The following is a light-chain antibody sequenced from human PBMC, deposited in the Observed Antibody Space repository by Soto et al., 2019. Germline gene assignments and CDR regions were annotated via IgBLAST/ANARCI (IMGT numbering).Light chain of an antibody. CDR3: HQSDSSPLT. J-gene: IGKJ4*01. CDR2: GAS. V-gene: IGKV3-20*01. Sequence: EMVLTQSPGTLSLSPGERATLSCSASQSVSSSYLAWYQQKPGQAPRLLIYGASSRATGIPDRFSGSGSGIDFTLTISRLEPEDFAVYYCHQSDSSPLTFGGGTKVEIK. CDR1: QSVSSSY.